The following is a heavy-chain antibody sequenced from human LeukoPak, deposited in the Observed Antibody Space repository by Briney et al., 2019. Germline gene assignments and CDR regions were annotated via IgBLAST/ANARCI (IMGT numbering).Heavy chain of an antibody. D-gene: IGHD3/OR15-3a*01. CDR2: ISAYNGNT. CDR1: GYTFTSYG. Sequence: GASVKVSFKASGYTFTSYGISWVRQAPGQGLEWMGWISAYNGNTNYAQKLQGRVTMTTDTSTSTAYMELRSLRSDDTAVYYCAREGLVTSSPLYDWFDPWGQGTLVTVSS. CDR3: AREGLVTSSPLYDWFDP. J-gene: IGHJ5*02. V-gene: IGHV1-18*01.